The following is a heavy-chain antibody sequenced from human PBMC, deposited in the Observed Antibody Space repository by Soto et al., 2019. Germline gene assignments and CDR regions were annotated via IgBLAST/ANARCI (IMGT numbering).Heavy chain of an antibody. CDR3: ARDGGRHSGGIDY. CDR1: GGTFSSYS. Sequence: QVQLVQSGAEVKKPGSSVKVSCKASGGTFSSYSINWVRQAPGQGLEWMGEIIPIFGTANYAQKFQGRVTITADESPSTTYMGLSSLRSEDTAVYYCARDGGRHSGGIDYWGQGTLVTVSS. J-gene: IGHJ4*02. V-gene: IGHV1-69*01. CDR2: IIPIFGTA. D-gene: IGHD1-26*01.